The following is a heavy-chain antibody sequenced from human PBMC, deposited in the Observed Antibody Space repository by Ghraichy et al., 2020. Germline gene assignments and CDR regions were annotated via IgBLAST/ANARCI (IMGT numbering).Heavy chain of an antibody. CDR1: GYSFSTYG. J-gene: IGHJ4*02. CDR2: VSPYNGNT. V-gene: IGHV1-18*01. CDR3: ARDRGTIATAGNFDW. Sequence: ASVKVSWKASGYSFSTYGISWVRQAPGQGLEWLGWVSPYNGNTNYAPKIQDRVTMTTDTSTSTAYMGLTSLRSDDTAMYFCARDRGTIATAGNFDWWGQGTLVTVSS. D-gene: IGHD6-13*01.